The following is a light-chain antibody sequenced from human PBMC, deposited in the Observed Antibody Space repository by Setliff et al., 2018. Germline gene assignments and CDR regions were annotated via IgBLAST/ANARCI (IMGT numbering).Light chain of an antibody. CDR1: SSNIGAGYD. Sequence: VLTQPPSVSGAPGQRVTISCTGSSSNIGAGYDVHWYQQLPGTAPKLLIYGNSNQPSGVPDRFSGSKSGTSASLAITGLQAEDEADYYCQSYDSSLSGSEVFGTGTKGTV. J-gene: IGLJ1*01. CDR3: QSYDSSLSGSEV. CDR2: GNS. V-gene: IGLV1-40*01.